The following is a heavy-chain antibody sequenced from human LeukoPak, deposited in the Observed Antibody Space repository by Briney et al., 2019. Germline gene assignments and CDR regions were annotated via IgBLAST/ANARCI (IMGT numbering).Heavy chain of an antibody. CDR2: IYYSGST. Sequence: SETLSLTCTVSGGSISSSSYYWGWIRQPPGKGLGWIGSIYYSGSTYYNPSLKSRVTISVDTSKNQLSLKLSSVTAADTAVYYCARTYGDYAPFDYWGQGTLVTVSS. CDR3: ARTYGDYAPFDY. J-gene: IGHJ4*02. CDR1: GGSISSSSYY. D-gene: IGHD4-17*01. V-gene: IGHV4-39*01.